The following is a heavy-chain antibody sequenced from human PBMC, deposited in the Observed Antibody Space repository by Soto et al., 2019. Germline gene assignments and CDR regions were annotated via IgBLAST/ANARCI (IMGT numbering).Heavy chain of an antibody. CDR2: ISSSSYMI. V-gene: IGHV3-48*01. Sequence: GGSLRLSCAASGFTFSSYSMNWVRQAPGKGLEWVSYISSSSYMIYYADSVKGRFTISRDNAKNSLYLQMNSLRAEDTAVYYCARGRSDLAFDIWGQGTMVTVSS. D-gene: IGHD1-26*01. CDR3: ARGRSDLAFDI. CDR1: GFTFSSYS. J-gene: IGHJ3*02.